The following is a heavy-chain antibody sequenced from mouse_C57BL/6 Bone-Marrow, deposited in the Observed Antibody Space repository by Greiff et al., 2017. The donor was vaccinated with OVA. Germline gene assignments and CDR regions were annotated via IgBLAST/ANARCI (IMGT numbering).Heavy chain of an antibody. CDR3: ARELSRFAY. J-gene: IGHJ3*01. CDR2: ISYDGSN. CDR1: GYSITSGYY. V-gene: IGHV3-6*01. Sequence: VQLKESGPGLVKPSQSLSLTCSVTGYSITSGYYWNWIRQFPGNKLEWMGYISYDGSNNYNPSLKNRISITRDTSKNQFFLKLNSVTTEDTATYYCARELSRFAYWGQGTLVTVSA.